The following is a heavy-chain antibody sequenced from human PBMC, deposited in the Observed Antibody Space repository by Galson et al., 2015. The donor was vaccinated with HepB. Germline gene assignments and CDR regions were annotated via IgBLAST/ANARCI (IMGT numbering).Heavy chain of an antibody. CDR2: IWYDGSNK. J-gene: IGHJ6*02. CDR1: GFTFSSYG. CDR3: AILQITVTTDGMDV. D-gene: IGHD4-17*01. Sequence: SLRLSCAASGFTFSSYGMHWVRQAPGKGLEWVAVIWYDGSNKYYADSVKGRFTISRDNSKNTLYLQMNSLRAEDTAVYYCAILQITVTTDGMDVWGQGTTVTVSS. V-gene: IGHV3-33*08.